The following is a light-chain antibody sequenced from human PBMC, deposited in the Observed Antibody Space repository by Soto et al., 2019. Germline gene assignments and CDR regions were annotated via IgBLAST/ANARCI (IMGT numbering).Light chain of an antibody. V-gene: IGKV1-5*01. Sequence: DIQMTQSPSIVSASVGDRVSISCRASQRISKWLAWFQQKPGKAPKLLIYDASTLESGVPSRFSGSGSETEFTLTISSLQPDDFATYICQQYESYSRTFGQGTKVDIK. J-gene: IGKJ1*01. CDR2: DAS. CDR1: QRISKW. CDR3: QQYESYSRT.